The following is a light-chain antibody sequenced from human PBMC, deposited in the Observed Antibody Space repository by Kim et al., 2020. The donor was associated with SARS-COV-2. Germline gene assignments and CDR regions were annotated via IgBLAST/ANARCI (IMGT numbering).Light chain of an antibody. CDR3: AIWDDSLSEYV. CDR2: RNN. Sequence: GQRVTISCSGSSSKIRSNYVNGYQQLPGTAPKLLIYRNNQRTSGVPDRFSGSKSGTSASLAISGLRSEDEADYYCAIWDDSLSEYVFGTGTKVTVL. CDR1: SSKIRSNY. V-gene: IGLV1-47*01. J-gene: IGLJ1*01.